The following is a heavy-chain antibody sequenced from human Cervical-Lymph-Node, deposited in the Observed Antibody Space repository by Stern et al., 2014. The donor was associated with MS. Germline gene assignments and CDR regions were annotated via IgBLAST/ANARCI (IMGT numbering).Heavy chain of an antibody. Sequence: EVQLLESGGGLIQPGGSLRLSCAASGFTFSDYSMTWVRQAPGKGLEWVSYIGSSGATNYADSVKGRFTISRDNAKKSVYLQMDTLRDEDTAVYYCAKGYSSSWYAPDYWGQGTLLTVSS. J-gene: IGHJ4*02. CDR1: GFTFSDYS. CDR3: AKGYSSSWYAPDY. V-gene: IGHV3-48*02. CDR2: IGSSGAT. D-gene: IGHD6-13*01.